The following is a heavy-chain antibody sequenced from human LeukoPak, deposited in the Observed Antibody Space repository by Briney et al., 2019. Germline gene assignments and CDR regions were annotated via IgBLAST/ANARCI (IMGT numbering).Heavy chain of an antibody. CDR3: ARDVGGSLDY. CDR2: IKGDESAR. V-gene: IGHV3-7*01. Sequence: GGSLRLSCAASGFTFRTYWMAWVRQAPGKGLEWVANIKGDESARHQADSVKGRFTISRDNAQNSVYLQMSSLRGEDTAVYHCARDVGGSLDYWGQGTLVTVSS. J-gene: IGHJ4*02. D-gene: IGHD1-26*01. CDR1: GFTFRTYW.